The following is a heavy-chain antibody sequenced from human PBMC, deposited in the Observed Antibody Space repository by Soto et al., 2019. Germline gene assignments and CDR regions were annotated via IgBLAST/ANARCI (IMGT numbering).Heavy chain of an antibody. D-gene: IGHD4-17*01. J-gene: IGHJ4*02. Sequence: PSETLSLTCTVSGGSISSGDYYWSWIRQPPGKGLEWIGYIYYSGSTYYNPSLKSRVTISVDTSKNQFSLKLSSVTAADTAVYYCARAEREFYGDYWVTYFDYWGQGTLVTVSS. CDR2: IYYSGST. V-gene: IGHV4-30-4*02. CDR3: ARAEREFYGDYWVTYFDY. CDR1: GGSISSGDYY.